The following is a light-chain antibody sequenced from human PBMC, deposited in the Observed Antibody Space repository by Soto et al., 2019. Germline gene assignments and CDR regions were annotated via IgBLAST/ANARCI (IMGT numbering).Light chain of an antibody. J-gene: IGLJ2*01. CDR3: QTWGTGIQV. Sequence: QPVLTQSPSASASLGASVKLTCTLSSGHSSYAIAWHQQHPEKGPRYLMKLNSAGSHSKGDGIPDRFSGSSSGAERYLTISSLQSADEADYYCQTWGTGIQVFGGGTKLTVL. CDR1: SGHSSYA. CDR2: LNSAGSH. V-gene: IGLV4-69*01.